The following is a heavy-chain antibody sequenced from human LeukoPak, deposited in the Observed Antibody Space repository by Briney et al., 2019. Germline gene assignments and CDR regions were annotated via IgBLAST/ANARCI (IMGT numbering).Heavy chain of an antibody. CDR3: AITVTAGYYYYMDV. CDR1: GYTFTCYY. Sequence: ASVKVSCKASGYTFTCYYLHWVRQAPGQGLGWMGWINPSGGTNYAQKFQGRVTITANKSTSTAYMELSSLRSEDTAVYYCAITVTAGYYYYMDVWGKGTTVTVSS. V-gene: IGHV1-2*02. D-gene: IGHD4-11*01. J-gene: IGHJ6*03. CDR2: INPSGGT.